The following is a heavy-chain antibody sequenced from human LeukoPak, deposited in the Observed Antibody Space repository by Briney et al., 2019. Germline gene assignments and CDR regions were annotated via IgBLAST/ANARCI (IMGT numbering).Heavy chain of an antibody. CDR1: GYSFTSYW. J-gene: IGHJ4*02. D-gene: IGHD3-10*01. CDR3: ARLYGSGSYYNVDAFDY. V-gene: IGHV5-10-1*01. Sequence: GESLKISCKGSGYSFTSYWISWVRQMPGKGMEWMGRIDPSDSYTNYSPSFQGHVTISADKSISTAYLQWSSLKASDTAMYYCARLYGSGSYYNVDAFDYWGQGTLVTVSS. CDR2: IDPSDSYT.